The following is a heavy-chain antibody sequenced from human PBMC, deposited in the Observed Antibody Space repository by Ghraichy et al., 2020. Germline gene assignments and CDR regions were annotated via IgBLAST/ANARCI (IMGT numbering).Heavy chain of an antibody. Sequence: SETLSLTCTVSGGSIRSYYWSWIRQPAGKGLEWIGLIYTSGSTNYSPSLQSRVAMSVDTSKNQLSLKLSSVTAADTAVYYCARDFYASGCYRYFDYWGQGTLVTVSS. V-gene: IGHV4-4*07. CDR2: IYTSGST. CDR3: ARDFYASGCYRYFDY. J-gene: IGHJ4*02. CDR1: GGSIRSYY. D-gene: IGHD3-10*01.